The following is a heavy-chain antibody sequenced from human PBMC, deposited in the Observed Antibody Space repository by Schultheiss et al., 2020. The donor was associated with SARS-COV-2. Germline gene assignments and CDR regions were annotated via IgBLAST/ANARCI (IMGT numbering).Heavy chain of an antibody. V-gene: IGHV3-23*01. J-gene: IGHJ6*02. D-gene: IGHD3-3*01. CDR3: ARDHITIFGVVIIAHYYGMDV. CDR1: GFTFSSYS. CDR2: ISGSGGST. Sequence: GGSLRLSCAASGFTFSSYSMNWVRQAPGKGLEWVSAISGSGGSTYYADSVKGRFTISRDNSKNTLYLQMNSLRAEDTAVYYCARDHITIFGVVIIAHYYGMDVWGQGTTVTVSS.